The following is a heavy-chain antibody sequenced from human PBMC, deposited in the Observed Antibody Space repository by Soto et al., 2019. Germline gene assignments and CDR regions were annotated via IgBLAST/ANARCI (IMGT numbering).Heavy chain of an antibody. CDR3: TTRIAIAAATRFEY. D-gene: IGHD2-2*01. V-gene: IGHV3-15*01. CDR1: GFTFSNAW. CDR2: IKTKTDGGTT. J-gene: IGHJ4*02. Sequence: AGGSLRLSCAASGFTFSNAWMSWVRQAPGKGLEWVGRIKTKTDGGTTDYAAPVKGRFTISRDDSKNTLYLQMNSLKTEDTAVYYCTTRIAIAAATRFEYWGRGTLVTVSS.